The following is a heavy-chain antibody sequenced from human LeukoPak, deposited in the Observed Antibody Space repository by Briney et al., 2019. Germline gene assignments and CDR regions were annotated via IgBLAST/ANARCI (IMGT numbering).Heavy chain of an antibody. Sequence: GGSLRLSCAASGFTFSSYWMHWVPQAPGKGLVWVSRINSDGSSTNYADSVKGRFTISRDNAKNTLYLQMDSLRAEDTAVYYCARALTTSTTVTTGYWGQGILVTVSS. J-gene: IGHJ4*02. CDR1: GFTFSSYW. V-gene: IGHV3-74*01. CDR3: ARALTTSTTVTTGY. D-gene: IGHD4-17*01. CDR2: INSDGSST.